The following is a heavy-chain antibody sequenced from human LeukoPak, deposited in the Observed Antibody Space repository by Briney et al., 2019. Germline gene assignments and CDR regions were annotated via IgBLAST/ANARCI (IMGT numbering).Heavy chain of an antibody. CDR2: IYYSGST. J-gene: IGHJ4*02. V-gene: IGHV4-39*07. CDR1: GGSISSSSYY. Sequence: SQTLSLTCTVSGGSISSSSYYWGWIRQPPGKGLEWIGSIYYSGSTYNNPSLKSRVTISVDTSKNQFSLKLSSVTAADTAVYYCARGYCSGGSCYWVRRRYYFDYWGQGTLVTVSS. CDR3: ARGYCSGGSCYWVRRRYYFDY. D-gene: IGHD2-15*01.